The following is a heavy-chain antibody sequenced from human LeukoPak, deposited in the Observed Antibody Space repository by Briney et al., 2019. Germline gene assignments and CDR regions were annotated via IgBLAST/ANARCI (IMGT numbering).Heavy chain of an antibody. D-gene: IGHD3-22*01. V-gene: IGHV3-74*01. CDR1: GFTFNSYW. CDR2: INGDGSYT. J-gene: IGHJ4*02. Sequence: GGSLRLSCAASGFTFNSYWMHWVRQAPGKGLVWVSHINGDGSYTNYADSMQGRFTISRDTAKNTLYLQMNSLRVDDTAVYYCARGFTYDSSGFYPTDYWGQGTLATVSS. CDR3: ARGFTYDSSGFYPTDY.